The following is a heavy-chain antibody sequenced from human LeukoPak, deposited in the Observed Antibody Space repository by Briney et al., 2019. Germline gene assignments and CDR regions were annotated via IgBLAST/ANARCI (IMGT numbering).Heavy chain of an antibody. D-gene: IGHD1-1*01. CDR1: GYTFTSYG. J-gene: IGHJ5*02. V-gene: IGHV1-18*01. CDR3: ARGRPESPFDP. Sequence: ASVKVSCKASGYTFTSYGIGWVRQAPGQGLEWMGWISPYNGNTNYAQNLQGRVTMTTDTSTNTAYMELSSLRSDDTAVYYCARGRPESPFDPWGQGTLVTVSS. CDR2: ISPYNGNT.